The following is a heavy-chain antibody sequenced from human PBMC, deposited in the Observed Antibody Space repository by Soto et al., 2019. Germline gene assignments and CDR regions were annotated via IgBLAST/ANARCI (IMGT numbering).Heavy chain of an antibody. D-gene: IGHD3-3*01. J-gene: IGHJ6*02. CDR3: ARDRTIGSFGVVIATRVYMDV. Sequence: SVKVSCKASGGTFSSYAISWVRQAPGQGLEWMGGIIPIFGTANYAQKFQGRVTITADESTSTAYMELSSLRSEDTAVYYCARDRTIGSFGVVIATRVYMDVWGQGTTVTVSS. V-gene: IGHV1-69*13. CDR1: GGTFSSYA. CDR2: IIPIFGTA.